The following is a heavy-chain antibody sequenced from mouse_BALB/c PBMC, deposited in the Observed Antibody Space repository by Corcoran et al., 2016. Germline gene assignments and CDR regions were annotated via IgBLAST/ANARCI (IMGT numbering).Heavy chain of an antibody. V-gene: IGHV3-6*02. CDR3: LSYYGNYYAMDY. CDR2: ISYDGSN. D-gene: IGHD2-1*01. J-gene: IGHJ4*01. CDR1: GYSITSGYY. Sequence: DVQLQESGPGLVKPSQSLSLTCSVTGYSITSGYYWNWIRQFPGNKLEWMGYISYDGSNNYNPSLKNRISITRDTSKNQFFLKLNSGTTEDTATYYCLSYYGNYYAMDYWCQGTSVTVSS.